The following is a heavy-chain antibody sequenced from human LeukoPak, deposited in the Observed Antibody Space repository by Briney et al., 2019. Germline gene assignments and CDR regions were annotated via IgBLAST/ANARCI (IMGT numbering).Heavy chain of an antibody. CDR1: GYTFTSYG. J-gene: IGHJ6*03. D-gene: IGHD6-6*01. Sequence: ASVKVSCKASGYTFTSYGISWVRQAPGQGLEWMGWISAYNGNTNYAQKLQGRVSMTTDTSTSTAYMELRSLRSDDTAVYYCATVIAARLGGYYYYYMDVWGKGTTVTVSS. CDR3: ATVIAARLGGYYYYYMDV. V-gene: IGHV1-18*01. CDR2: ISAYNGNT.